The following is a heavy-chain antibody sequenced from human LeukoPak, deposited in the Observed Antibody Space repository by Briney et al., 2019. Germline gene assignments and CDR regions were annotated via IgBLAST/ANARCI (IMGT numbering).Heavy chain of an antibody. Sequence: PGGSLRLSCAASGFTFSSYEMNWVRQAPGKGLEWVPSISSSGGSIYYADSVKGRFTISRDNAKNSLYLQMYSLRAEDTAVYHCARPPSITNPYYGMDVWGQGTTVTVSS. CDR2: ISSSGGSI. J-gene: IGHJ6*02. D-gene: IGHD3-3*01. V-gene: IGHV3-48*03. CDR3: ARPPSITNPYYGMDV. CDR1: GFTFSSYE.